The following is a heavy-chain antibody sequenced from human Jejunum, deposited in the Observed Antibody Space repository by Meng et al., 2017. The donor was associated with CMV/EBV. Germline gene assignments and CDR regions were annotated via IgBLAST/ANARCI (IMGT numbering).Heavy chain of an antibody. CDR3: ARGFSNGYLPFDY. Sequence: VPVVQSGTEVKKPGSSVKVSCKSSGGVFNNYALNWVRQAPGQGLEWMGGIIAVLKTPTYAQKFRGRLTITADESTGTTYMDLTSLTSEDTAVYYCARGFSNGYLPFDYWGQGTLVTVSS. J-gene: IGHJ4*02. V-gene: IGHV1-69*01. D-gene: IGHD3-22*01. CDR1: GGVFNNYA. CDR2: IIAVLKTP.